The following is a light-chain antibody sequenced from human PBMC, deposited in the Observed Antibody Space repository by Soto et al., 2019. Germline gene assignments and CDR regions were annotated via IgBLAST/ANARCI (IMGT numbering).Light chain of an antibody. CDR1: QSVNTKY. Sequence: EIVLTQSPGTLSLSPGERATLSCRASQSVNTKYLAWYQQKPGQAPRLLIYGASRRATGIPDRFSGRESGTDFTLTITTLEPEDSAVYFCQQYASSPYTFGQGTKVDIK. V-gene: IGKV3-20*01. CDR3: QQYASSPYT. CDR2: GAS. J-gene: IGKJ2*01.